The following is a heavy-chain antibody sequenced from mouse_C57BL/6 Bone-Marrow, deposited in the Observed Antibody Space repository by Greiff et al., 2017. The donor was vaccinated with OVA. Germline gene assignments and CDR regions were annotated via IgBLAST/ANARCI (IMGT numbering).Heavy chain of an antibody. V-gene: IGHV5-15*01. CDR1: GFTFSDYG. CDR2: ISNLAYSI. D-gene: IGHD2-12*01. Sequence: EVMLVESGGGLVQPGGSLKLSCAASGFTFSDYGMAWVRQAPRKGPEWVAFISNLAYSIYYADTVTGRFTISRENAKNTLYLEMSSLRSEDTAMYYCARDSPFAYWGQGTLVTVSA. CDR3: ARDSPFAY. J-gene: IGHJ3*01.